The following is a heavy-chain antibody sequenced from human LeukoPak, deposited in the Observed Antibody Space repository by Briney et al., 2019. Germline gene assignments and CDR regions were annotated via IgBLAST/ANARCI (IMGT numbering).Heavy chain of an antibody. CDR3: ARDRSTTTGHWFDP. D-gene: IGHD5/OR15-5a*01. Sequence: ASVKVSCKASGGTFSSYAISWLRQSPGQGLEWMGGIIPIFGTANYAQKFQGRVTITADEATSTAYMELSSLRSEDTAVYYCARDRSTTTGHWFDPWGQGTLVTVSS. V-gene: IGHV1-69*13. J-gene: IGHJ5*02. CDR1: GGTFSSYA. CDR2: IIPIFGTA.